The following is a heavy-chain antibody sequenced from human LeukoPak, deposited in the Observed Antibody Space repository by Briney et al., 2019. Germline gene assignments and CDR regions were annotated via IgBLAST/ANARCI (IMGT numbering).Heavy chain of an antibody. J-gene: IGHJ3*02. CDR3: ATAYYDSSGLYDAFDI. V-gene: IGHV1-24*01. Sequence: ASVKVSCKVSGYTLTELSMRWVRQAPGKGLEWMGGFDPEDGETIYAQKFQGRVTMTEDTSTDTAYMELSSLRSEDTAVYYCATAYYDSSGLYDAFDIWGQGTMVTVSS. CDR2: FDPEDGET. D-gene: IGHD3-22*01. CDR1: GYTLTELS.